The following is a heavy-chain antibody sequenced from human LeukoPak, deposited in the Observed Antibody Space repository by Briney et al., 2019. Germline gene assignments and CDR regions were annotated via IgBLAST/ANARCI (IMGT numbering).Heavy chain of an antibody. CDR1: GFTFDDYA. V-gene: IGHV3-9*01. J-gene: IGHJ4*02. CDR2: ISWNSGSI. Sequence: GRSLRLSCAASGFTFDDYAMHWVRQAPGKGLEWVSGISWNSGSIGYADSVKGRFTISRDNSKNTLYLEMNSLRAEDTAVYYCARDGGATMVRGVATYDSWGQGTLVTVSS. D-gene: IGHD3-10*01. CDR3: ARDGGATMVRGVATYDS.